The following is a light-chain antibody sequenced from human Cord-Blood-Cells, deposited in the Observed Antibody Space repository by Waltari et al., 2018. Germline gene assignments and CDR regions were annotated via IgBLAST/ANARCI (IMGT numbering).Light chain of an antibody. CDR3: QSYDSSLSGYV. CDR1: SSNTGAGYY. Sequence: QSVLTQPPSVSGSPGQRVTISCTGSSSNTGAGYYVHWYQQLPATAPKLLIYGNSNRPSGVPDRFSGSKSGTSASLAITGLQAEDEADYYCQSYDSSLSGYVFGTGTKVTVL. CDR2: GNS. J-gene: IGLJ1*01. V-gene: IGLV1-40*01.